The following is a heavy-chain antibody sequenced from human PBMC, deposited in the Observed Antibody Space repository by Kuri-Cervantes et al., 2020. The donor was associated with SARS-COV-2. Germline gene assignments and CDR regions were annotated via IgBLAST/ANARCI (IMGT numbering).Heavy chain of an antibody. CDR3: GRGQQSFDP. D-gene: IGHD6-13*01. V-gene: IGHV1-46*01. Sequence: GGSLRLSCKASGYTFTNYAMHWVRQAPGQGLEWIGRINPVTGTTIYAQSFQGRVTLTRVTSTNTVYMELSGLRSQDTAVYYCGRGQQSFDPWGQGTLVTVSS. CDR1: GYTFTNYA. J-gene: IGHJ5*02. CDR2: INPVTGTT.